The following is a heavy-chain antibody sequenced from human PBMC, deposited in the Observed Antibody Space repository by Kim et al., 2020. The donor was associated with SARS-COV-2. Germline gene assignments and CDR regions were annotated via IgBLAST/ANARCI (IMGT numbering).Heavy chain of an antibody. Sequence: GGSLRLSCAASGFTFSDYYMSWIRQAPGKGLEWVSYISSSSSYTNYADSVKGRFTISRDNAKNSLYLQMNSLRAEDTAVYYCARDLLPVRPHDIVATIEPWFDPWGQGTLVTVSS. D-gene: IGHD5-12*01. J-gene: IGHJ5*02. V-gene: IGHV3-11*06. CDR1: GFTFSDYY. CDR2: ISSSSSYT. CDR3: ARDLLPVRPHDIVATIEPWFDP.